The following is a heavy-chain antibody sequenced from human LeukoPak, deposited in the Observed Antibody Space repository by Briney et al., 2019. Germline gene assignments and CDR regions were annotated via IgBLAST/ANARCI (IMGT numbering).Heavy chain of an antibody. CDR1: GFTFSSYS. D-gene: IGHD3-3*01. J-gene: IGHJ6*03. V-gene: IGHV3-48*01. CDR3: ARGFLAHYDFWSGYGCYMDV. Sequence: GGSLRLSCAASGFTFSSYSMNWVRQAPGKGLEWVSYISSSSSTIYYADSVKGRFTISRDNAKNSLYLQMNSLRAEDTAVYYCARGFLAHYDFWSGYGCYMDVWGKGTTVTVSS. CDR2: ISSSSSTI.